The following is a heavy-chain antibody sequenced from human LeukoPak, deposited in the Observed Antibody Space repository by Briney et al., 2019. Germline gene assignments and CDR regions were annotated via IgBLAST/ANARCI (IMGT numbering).Heavy chain of an antibody. Sequence: GGSLRLSCAASGFTFSSYSMNWVRQAPGKGLEWVSSISSNSRFIYYADSVKGRFTISRDNAKNSLFLQMNSLRAEDTAVYYCARDGGIAPAGTVTYYYYYMDVWGKGTTVTVSS. CDR1: GFTFSSYS. J-gene: IGHJ6*03. CDR3: ARDGGIAPAGTVTYYYYYMDV. D-gene: IGHD6-13*01. V-gene: IGHV3-21*01. CDR2: ISSNSRFI.